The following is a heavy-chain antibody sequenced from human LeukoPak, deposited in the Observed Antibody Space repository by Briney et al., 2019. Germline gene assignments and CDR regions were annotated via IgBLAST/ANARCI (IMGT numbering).Heavy chain of an antibody. CDR1: GGTFSSYA. Sequence: GASVKVSCKASGGTFSSYAISWVRQAPGQGLEWMGGIIPIFGTANYAQKFQGRVTITTDESTSTAYMELSSLRSEDTAVYYCASLHSGSYSSDYWGQGTLVTVSS. CDR2: IIPIFGTA. D-gene: IGHD1-26*01. CDR3: ASLHSGSYSSDY. J-gene: IGHJ4*02. V-gene: IGHV1-69*05.